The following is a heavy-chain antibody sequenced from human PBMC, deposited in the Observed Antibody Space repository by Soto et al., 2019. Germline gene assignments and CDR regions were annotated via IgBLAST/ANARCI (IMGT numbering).Heavy chain of an antibody. CDR3: AKSSSWYNYYYGMDV. CDR1: GFTFSSYG. D-gene: IGHD6-13*01. V-gene: IGHV3-30*18. J-gene: IGHJ6*01. CDR2: ISYDGSNK. Sequence: QVQLVESGGGVVQPGRSLRLSCAASGFTFSSYGMHWVRQAPGKGLEWVAVISYDGSNKYYADSVKGRFTISRDNSKNTLYLQMNSLRAEDTAVYYCAKSSSWYNYYYGMDVW.